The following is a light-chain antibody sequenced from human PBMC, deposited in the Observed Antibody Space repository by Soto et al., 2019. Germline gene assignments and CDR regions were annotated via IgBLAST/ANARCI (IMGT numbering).Light chain of an antibody. V-gene: IGLV2-14*01. CDR2: EVT. Sequence: QSVLTQPASVSGSPGQSITISCTGTSSDVGGYNHVSWYQIHPGKAPKLIIYEVTSRPSGVSYRFSGSKSGNSASLTISGVQAEDEADYYCSSYASSSSYVFGGGTKVTVL. CDR3: SSYASSSSYV. CDR1: SSDVGGYNH. J-gene: IGLJ1*01.